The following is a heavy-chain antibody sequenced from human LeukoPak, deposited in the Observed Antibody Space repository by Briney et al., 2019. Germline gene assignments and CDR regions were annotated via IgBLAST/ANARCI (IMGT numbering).Heavy chain of an antibody. J-gene: IGHJ4*02. CDR3: ARDFGDYRVDY. Sequence: SETLSLTCIVSGGSISSDYWSWIRQPPGKGLEWIGTIHYSGNTYYNPSLKSRVAISVDTSKNQFSLRLSSVTAADTAVYYCARDFGDYRVDYWGQGTLVTVSS. CDR1: GGSISSDY. CDR2: IHYSGNT. V-gene: IGHV4-59*04. D-gene: IGHD4-17*01.